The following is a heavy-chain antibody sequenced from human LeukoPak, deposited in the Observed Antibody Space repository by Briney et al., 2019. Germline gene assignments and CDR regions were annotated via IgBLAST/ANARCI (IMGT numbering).Heavy chain of an antibody. CDR3: ARRPVLTGPRGAFDI. CDR1: GFTFGSYA. J-gene: IGHJ3*02. Sequence: GGSLRLSCAASGFTFGSYAVRWVRQAPGKGLEWVSVISGSGGTTYYADSVKGRFTISRDNSKNTVYLQMNSLRGEDTAVYYCARRPVLTGPRGAFDIWGQGTKVAVFS. CDR2: ISGSGGTT. V-gene: IGHV3-23*01.